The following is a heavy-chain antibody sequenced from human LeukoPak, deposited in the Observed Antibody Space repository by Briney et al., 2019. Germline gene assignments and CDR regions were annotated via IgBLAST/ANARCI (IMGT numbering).Heavy chain of an antibody. Sequence: PSETLSLTCTVSGGSINGYYWSWIRQPPGKGLEWIGYVYYSASTNYNPSLKSRVTISVDTSKRNFSLRLSSVTAADTAVYYCSRENGAFSPFGYWGQGTLVTVPS. D-gene: IGHD2-8*01. J-gene: IGHJ4*02. CDR1: GGSINGYY. V-gene: IGHV4-59*12. CDR2: VYYSAST. CDR3: SRENGAFSPFGY.